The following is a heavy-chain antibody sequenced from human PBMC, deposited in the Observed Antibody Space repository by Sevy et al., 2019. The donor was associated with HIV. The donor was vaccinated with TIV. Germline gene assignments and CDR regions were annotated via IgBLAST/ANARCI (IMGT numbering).Heavy chain of an antibody. D-gene: IGHD2-21*01. CDR2: ITWDGGDA. Sequence: GGSLRLSCAASGFTFADYSMHWVRQAPGKGLEWVSVITWDGGDAYYAKSVEGRFTISGDNRRDSLLLQMNSMRPDDTSLYYCAKVRSVGYSDGSASWIPDLWGPGTLVTVSS. V-gene: IGHV3-43D*03. CDR1: GFTFADYS. CDR3: AKVRSVGYSDGSASWIPDL. J-gene: IGHJ5*02.